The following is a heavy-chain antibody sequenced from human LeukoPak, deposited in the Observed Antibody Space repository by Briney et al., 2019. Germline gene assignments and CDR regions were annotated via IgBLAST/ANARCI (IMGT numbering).Heavy chain of an antibody. D-gene: IGHD7-27*01. Sequence: PGGSLRLSCAASGFTFNSYAMSWVRQAPGKGLDWVSGLSGGGGSTYYADSVKGRFTISRDNSKNTLYLQMNSLRDEDTAVYYCARELGDYWGQGTLVTVSS. V-gene: IGHV3-23*01. CDR1: GFTFNSYA. CDR3: ARELGDY. CDR2: LSGGGGST. J-gene: IGHJ4*02.